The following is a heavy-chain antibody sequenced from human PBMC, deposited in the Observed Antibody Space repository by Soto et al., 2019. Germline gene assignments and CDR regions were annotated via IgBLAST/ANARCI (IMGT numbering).Heavy chain of an antibody. CDR2: IYYAGTT. Sequence: SETLSLTCTVSDGSISPYYWSWIRQPPGKGLEWIGYIYYAGTTTYNPSLKSRVSMSVDTSKNEVSLKLTSVTAADTAVYYRARLGGYYQAFDSWGQGTVVT. CDR1: DGSISPYY. CDR3: ARLGGYYQAFDS. J-gene: IGHJ5*01. D-gene: IGHD3-22*01. V-gene: IGHV4-59*08.